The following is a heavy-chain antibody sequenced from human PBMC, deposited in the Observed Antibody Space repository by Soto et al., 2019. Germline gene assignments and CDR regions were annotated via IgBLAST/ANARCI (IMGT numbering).Heavy chain of an antibody. J-gene: IGHJ6*02. D-gene: IGHD4-17*01. Sequence: TLSLTGAVSGGSISSGGYSWSWIRQPPGKGLEWIGYIYHSGSTYYNPSLKSRVTISVDRSKNQFSLKLSSVTAADTAVYYCARLSTTVTTSNYYGMDVWGQGTTVTVSS. V-gene: IGHV4-30-2*01. CDR2: IYHSGST. CDR1: GGSISSGGYS. CDR3: ARLSTTVTTSNYYGMDV.